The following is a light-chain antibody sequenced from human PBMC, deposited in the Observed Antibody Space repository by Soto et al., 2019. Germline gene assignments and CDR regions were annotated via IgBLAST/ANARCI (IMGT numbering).Light chain of an antibody. J-gene: IGKJ4*01. Sequence: DIQLTQSTSSLSASVGDRVTMTCRASQTISRALNWYQQKPGKAPKLLIYAASNLQSGVPSRFSGSGSGTDFILTISSLQPEDFATYYCQQSYSAPTVGGGTKVEIK. CDR2: AAS. CDR3: QQSYSAPT. V-gene: IGKV1-39*01. CDR1: QTISRA.